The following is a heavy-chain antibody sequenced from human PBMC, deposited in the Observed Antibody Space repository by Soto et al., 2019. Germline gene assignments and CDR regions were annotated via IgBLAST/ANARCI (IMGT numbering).Heavy chain of an antibody. Sequence: GSLILSCSAAGFSFSNYNMNWVRQTPGKGLEWVAHITDGLTKHYADFVQGRFTISRDNAKNSLYLELTDLRDDDTAVYYCARDTSNGVTIGGLDSCGQGTLVTVSS. CDR2: ITDGLTK. D-gene: IGHD3-16*01. V-gene: IGHV3-48*02. J-gene: IGHJ4*02. CDR1: GFSFSNYN. CDR3: ARDTSNGVTIGGLDS.